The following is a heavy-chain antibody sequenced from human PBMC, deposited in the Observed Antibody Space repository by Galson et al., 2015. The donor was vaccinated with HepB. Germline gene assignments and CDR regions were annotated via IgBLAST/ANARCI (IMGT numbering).Heavy chain of an antibody. CDR2: ISSSSSTI. J-gene: IGHJ6*02. D-gene: IGHD3-3*01. CDR1: GFTFSSYS. Sequence: LRLSCAASGFTFSSYSMNWVRQAPGKGLEWVSYISSSSSTIYYADSVKGRFTISRDNAKNSLYLQMNSLRDEDTAVYYCARDRVIYYDFWSGYSAYYGMDVWGQGTTVTVSS. V-gene: IGHV3-48*02. CDR3: ARDRVIYYDFWSGYSAYYGMDV.